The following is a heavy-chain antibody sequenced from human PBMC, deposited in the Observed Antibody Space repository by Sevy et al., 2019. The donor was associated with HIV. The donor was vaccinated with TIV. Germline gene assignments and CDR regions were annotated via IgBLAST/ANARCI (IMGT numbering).Heavy chain of an antibody. D-gene: IGHD6-19*01. CDR3: AREGIAVAGIGYYFDY. CDR1: GFRFNNFG. CDR2: IWYDGSNK. Sequence: GGSLRLSCAASGFRFNNFGMYWVRQAPGKGLEWVAIIWYDGSNKKYADSVKGRFSISRDNSKNTLYLQMNSLRAEDTAVYYCAREGIAVAGIGYYFDYWGQGTLVTVSS. V-gene: IGHV3-33*01. J-gene: IGHJ4*02.